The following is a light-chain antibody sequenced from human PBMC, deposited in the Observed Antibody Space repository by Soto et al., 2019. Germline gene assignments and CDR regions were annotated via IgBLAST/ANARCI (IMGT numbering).Light chain of an antibody. Sequence: QSALTQPASVSGSPGQSITISCTGTSSDVGGYNYVSWCQQHPGKAPKLMIYDVSNRPSGVSNRFSGSKSGNTASLTISGLQAEDEADYYCNSYTTSSTYVFGTGTKLTVL. CDR1: SSDVGGYNY. V-gene: IGLV2-14*01. CDR2: DVS. J-gene: IGLJ1*01. CDR3: NSYTTSSTYV.